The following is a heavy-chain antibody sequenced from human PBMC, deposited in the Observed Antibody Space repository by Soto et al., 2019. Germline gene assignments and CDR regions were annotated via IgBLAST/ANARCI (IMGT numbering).Heavy chain of an antibody. V-gene: IGHV3-15*01. CDR2: IKSKTDGGTT. D-gene: IGHD4-4*01. CDR1: GFTFSNAW. CDR3: TTSKSRSKEGRRWFDP. Sequence: GGSLRLSCAASGFTFSNAWMNWVRQAPGKGLEWVGRIKSKTDGGTTDYAAPVKGRFTISRDDSKNTLYLQMNSLKTEDTAVYYCTTSKSRSKEGRRWFDPWGQGTLVTVSS. J-gene: IGHJ5*02.